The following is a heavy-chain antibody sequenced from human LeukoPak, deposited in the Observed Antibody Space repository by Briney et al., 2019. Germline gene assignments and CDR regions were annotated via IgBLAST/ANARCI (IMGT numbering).Heavy chain of an antibody. D-gene: IGHD3-10*01. CDR1: GFTFSSYS. V-gene: IGHV3-21*04. CDR2: ISSSSSYI. CDR3: ARAGRLWFGELLGDEVGFDY. Sequence: PGGSLRLSCAASGFTFSSYSMNWVRQAPGKGLEWVSSISSSSSYIYYADSVKGRFTISRDNAKNSLYLQMNNLRAEDTAVYYCARAGRLWFGELLGDEVGFDYWGQGTLVTVSS. J-gene: IGHJ4*02.